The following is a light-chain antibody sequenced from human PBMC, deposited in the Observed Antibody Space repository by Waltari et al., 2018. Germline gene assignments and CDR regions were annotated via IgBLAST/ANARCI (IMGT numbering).Light chain of an antibody. Sequence: DIQMTQSPSSLSASVGDRVTLTCRASQSISSYLNWYQQKPGKAPTLLIYAASSLQSGFPSRFSGSGSGTDFTLTISSLQPEDFATYYCQQSYSTPRTFGQGTKVEIK. CDR1: QSISSY. CDR3: QQSYSTPRT. CDR2: AAS. V-gene: IGKV1-39*01. J-gene: IGKJ1*01.